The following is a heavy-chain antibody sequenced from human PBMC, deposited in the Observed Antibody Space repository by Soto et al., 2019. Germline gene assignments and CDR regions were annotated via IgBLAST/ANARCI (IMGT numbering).Heavy chain of an antibody. CDR1: GFSLSNADVG. J-gene: IGHJ4*02. Sequence: QVTLKESGPVLVKPTETLTLTCTVSGFSLSNADVGVSWIRQPPGKALEWLAHIFSNDEKSYRTSLESRLTISRDTSTSQVVLSMTNMDPVDTATYYCARISRHAFEFDYWGQGTLVTVSS. D-gene: IGHD2-2*01. V-gene: IGHV2-26*01. CDR3: ARISRHAFEFDY. CDR2: IFSNDEK.